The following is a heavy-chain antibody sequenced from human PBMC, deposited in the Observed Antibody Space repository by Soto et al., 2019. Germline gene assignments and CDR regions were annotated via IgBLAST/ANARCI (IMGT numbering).Heavy chain of an antibody. CDR2: IYYSGST. CDR1: GVSISSSSYY. V-gene: IGHV4-39*01. CDR3: ARHGVDDYIWGSYPRLFDY. D-gene: IGHD3-16*02. J-gene: IGHJ4*02. Sequence: SETLSLTCTVSGVSISSSSYYWGWIRQPPGKGLEWIGSIYYSGSTYYNPSLKSRVTLSVDTSKNQFSPRLSPVTAADTAVYYCARHGVDDYIWGSYPRLFDYWGQGTLVTVSS.